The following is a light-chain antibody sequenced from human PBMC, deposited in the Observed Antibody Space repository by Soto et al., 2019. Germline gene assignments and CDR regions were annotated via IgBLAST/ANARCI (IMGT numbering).Light chain of an antibody. V-gene: IGKV3-15*01. J-gene: IGKJ5*01. Sequence: EIVMTQSPATLSVSPVERATLYFISSQSVDSKLAWYQPKPGQAPRLLIYDASTRATGFPARFSGSGSGTEFTLTIRSLQSEDFAVYYCQQYNKWPPINCGQGTRLEIK. CDR1: QSVDSK. CDR2: DAS. CDR3: QQYNKWPPIN.